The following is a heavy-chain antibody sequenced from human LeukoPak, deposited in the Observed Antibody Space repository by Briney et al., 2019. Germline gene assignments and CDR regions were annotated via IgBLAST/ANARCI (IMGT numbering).Heavy chain of an antibody. CDR3: ARQYYYGSGSYLWAPDY. V-gene: IGHV3-21*01. J-gene: IGHJ4*02. CDR1: GFTFSRHS. D-gene: IGHD3-10*01. Sequence: GGSLRLSCAASGFTFSRHSMNWVRQAPGKGLEWVSSIISSSSYIYYADSVKGRFTISRDNAKNSVYLQMNSLRAEDTAVYYCARQYYYGSGSYLWAPDYWGQGTLVTVSS. CDR2: IISSSSYI.